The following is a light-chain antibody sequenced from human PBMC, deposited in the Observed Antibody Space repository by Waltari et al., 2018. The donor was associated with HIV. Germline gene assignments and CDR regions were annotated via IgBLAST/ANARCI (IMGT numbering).Light chain of an antibody. CDR1: QHINTW. CDR2: RAT. V-gene: IGKV1-5*03. Sequence: DIQMTQSPSTLSASVGDRVILTCRPSQHINTWLAWYRQKPGKAHELLIYRATSLQRGVPSRCSGGAAGADFTLTIRSLQPDDVATYYCQQYHHFPFNFGPGTTVDI. J-gene: IGKJ3*01. CDR3: QQYHHFPFN.